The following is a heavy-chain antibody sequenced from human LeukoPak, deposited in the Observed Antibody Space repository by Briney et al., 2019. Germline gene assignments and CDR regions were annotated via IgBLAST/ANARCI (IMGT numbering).Heavy chain of an antibody. Sequence: SGLTLLKPTQPLTLTCTFSGLSLSTSGVGVGWIRQPPGKALEWLALIYWDDDKRYSPSLKSRLTITKDTSKNQVVLTMTNMDPVDTATYYCAHRNRCFDYWGQGTLVTVSS. D-gene: IGHD2-8*01. CDR3: AHRNRCFDY. CDR1: GLSLSTSGVG. V-gene: IGHV2-5*02. CDR2: IYWDDDK. J-gene: IGHJ4*02.